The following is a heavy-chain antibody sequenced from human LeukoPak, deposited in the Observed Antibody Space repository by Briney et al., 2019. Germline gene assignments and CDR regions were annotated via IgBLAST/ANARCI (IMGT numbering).Heavy chain of an antibody. D-gene: IGHD6-13*01. CDR1: GFTFSSYG. CDR3: AKDAAAGTRPYYSDY. CDR2: ISYDGSNK. J-gene: IGHJ4*02. Sequence: PGGSLRLSCAASGFTFSSYGMHWVRQVPGKGLEWVAVISYDGSNKYCADSVKGRFTISRDNSKNTLYLQMNSLRAEDTAVYYCAKDAAAGTRPYYSDYWGQGTLVTVSS. V-gene: IGHV3-30*18.